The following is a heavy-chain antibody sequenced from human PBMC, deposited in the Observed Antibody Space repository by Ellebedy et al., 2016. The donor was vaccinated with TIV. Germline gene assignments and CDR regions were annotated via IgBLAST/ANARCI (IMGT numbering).Heavy chain of an antibody. D-gene: IGHD5-12*01. CDR1: GFTFSSSS. CDR2: ISSSSSEI. V-gene: IGHV3-21*01. Sequence: GGSLRLSXAASGFTFSSSSMNWVRQAPGKGLEWVSSISSSSSEIYYAESVKGRFTISRDNAKNSLYLQMNSLRVEDTAVYYCARVGVATARGYYYGMDVWGQGTTVTVSS. J-gene: IGHJ6*02. CDR3: ARVGVATARGYYYGMDV.